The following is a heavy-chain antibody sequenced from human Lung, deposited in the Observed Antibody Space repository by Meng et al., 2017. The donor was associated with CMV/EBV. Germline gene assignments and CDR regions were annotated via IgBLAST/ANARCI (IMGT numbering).Heavy chain of an antibody. J-gene: IGHJ4*02. Sequence: GGSLRPXCTASGFTFDYYGMHWVRQPPGKVLEWVAFIRHDGSNKFYRDSVRGRFTISRDNSKNTLYLQMSSLRPEETAIYYCAKDKLLFGGANAFFDHWGKGAXVTVSS. D-gene: IGHD3-16*01. CDR2: IRHDGSNK. CDR3: AKDKLLFGGANAFFDH. CDR1: GFTFDYYG. V-gene: IGHV3-30*02.